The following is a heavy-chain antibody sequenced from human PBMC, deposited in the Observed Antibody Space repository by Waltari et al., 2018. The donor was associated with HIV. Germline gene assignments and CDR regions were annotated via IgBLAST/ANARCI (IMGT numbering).Heavy chain of an antibody. V-gene: IGHV4-34*02. CDR3: ARHRFMRGNSGWYFLY. D-gene: IGHD6-19*01. Sequence: QVQLQQWGAGLLKPSETLSLTCAVYGGSFSNYYWTWIRKTPGKGLEWIGEINHSGTTDYNPSLKSRLTMSIDTSKSQFSLKLSSVTAADTGIYYCARHRFMRGNSGWYFLYWGQGTQVTVSS. J-gene: IGHJ4*02. CDR1: GGSFSNYY. CDR2: INHSGTT.